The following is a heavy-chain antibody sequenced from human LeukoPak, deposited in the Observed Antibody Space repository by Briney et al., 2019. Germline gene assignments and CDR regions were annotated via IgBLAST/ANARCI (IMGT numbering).Heavy chain of an antibody. D-gene: IGHD2-8*01. Sequence: GGSLRLSCAASGFTFSSYAMSWVRQAPGKGLEWVSAISGSGGSTYYADSVKGRFTISRDNSKNTLYPQMNSLRAEDTAVYYCAKVVYCTNGVCSQYYFDYWGQGTLVTVSS. CDR3: AKVVYCTNGVCSQYYFDY. CDR2: ISGSGGST. CDR1: GFTFSSYA. V-gene: IGHV3-23*01. J-gene: IGHJ4*02.